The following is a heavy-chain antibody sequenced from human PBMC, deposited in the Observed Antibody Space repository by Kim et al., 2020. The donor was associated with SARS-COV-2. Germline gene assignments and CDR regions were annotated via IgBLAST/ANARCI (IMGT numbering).Heavy chain of an antibody. V-gene: IGHV4-39*01. J-gene: IGHJ4*02. CDR3: ARHGNYYDSSGYFSFFDY. D-gene: IGHD3-22*01. Sequence: SETLSLTCTVSGGSISSSSYYWGWIRQPPGKGLEWIGSIYYSGSTYYNPSLKSRVTISVDTSKNQFSLKLSSVTAADTAVYYCARHGNYYDSSGYFSFFDYWGQGTLVTVSS. CDR1: GGSISSSSYY. CDR2: IYYSGST.